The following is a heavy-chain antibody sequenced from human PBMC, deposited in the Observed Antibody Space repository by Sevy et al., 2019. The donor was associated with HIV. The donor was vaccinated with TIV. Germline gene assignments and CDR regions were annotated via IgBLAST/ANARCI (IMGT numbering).Heavy chain of an antibody. CDR3: VKEHFDWLLPSYYFDL. V-gene: IGHV4-61*02. CDR1: GGSISTVDYY. D-gene: IGHD3-9*01. J-gene: IGHJ2*01. Sequence: SETLSLTCTISGGSISTVDYYCTWIRQPAGKGLEWIGRISASGTTTHNPYLESRVTMSVDTSQNQFSLKLTSVTAADTAMYYCVKEHFDWLLPSYYFDLWGRGTLVTVSS. CDR2: ISASGTT.